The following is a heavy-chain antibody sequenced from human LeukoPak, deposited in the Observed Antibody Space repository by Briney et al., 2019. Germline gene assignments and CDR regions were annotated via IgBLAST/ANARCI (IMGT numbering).Heavy chain of an antibody. CDR2: ISYVGSNK. D-gene: IGHD3-22*01. CDR1: GFTFSSYA. J-gene: IGHJ4*02. Sequence: GGSLRLSCAASGFTFSSYAMHWVRQAPGKGLEWVAVISYVGSNKYYADSVRGRFTISRDDSKNTLYLQMNSLRAEDTAVYYCAKDSNHYESSGYYPDYWGQGTLVTVSS. V-gene: IGHV3-30*04. CDR3: AKDSNHYESSGYYPDY.